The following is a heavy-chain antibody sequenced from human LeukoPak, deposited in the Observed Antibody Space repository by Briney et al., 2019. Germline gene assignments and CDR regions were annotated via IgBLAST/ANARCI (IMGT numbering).Heavy chain of an antibody. CDR3: AREARQVYYYYGMDV. V-gene: IGHV4-34*01. J-gene: IGHJ6*02. CDR1: GGSFIGYY. CDR2: INHSGST. Sequence: PSETLSLTCAVYGGSFIGYYWSWIRQPPGKGLEWIGGINHSGSTNYNPSLKSRVTISLDTTKNQFSLKLSSVTAADTAVYYCAREARQVYYYYGMDVWAQGTTVTVSS.